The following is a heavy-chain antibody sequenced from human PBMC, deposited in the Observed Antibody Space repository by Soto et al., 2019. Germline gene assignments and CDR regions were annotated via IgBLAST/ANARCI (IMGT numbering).Heavy chain of an antibody. V-gene: IGHV1-69*01. Sequence: QVQLVQSGAEVKKPGPSVKVSCKASGGTFSSYAISWVRQAPGQGLEWMGGIIPIFGTANYAQKFQGRVTITADESTSTAYMELSSLRSEDTAVYYCASIYCSGGSCYSGYLLYWGQGTLVTVSS. D-gene: IGHD2-15*01. CDR3: ASIYCSGGSCYSGYLLY. CDR2: IIPIFGTA. CDR1: GGTFSSYA. J-gene: IGHJ4*02.